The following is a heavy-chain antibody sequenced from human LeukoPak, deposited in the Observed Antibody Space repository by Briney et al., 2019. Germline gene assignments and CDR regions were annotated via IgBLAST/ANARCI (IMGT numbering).Heavy chain of an antibody. Sequence: ASVKVSCKTSGYTFTDFGMSWVRQAPGQGLEWMGWISACSGDTNYAHNLQGRVTMTTDTSTSTAYMELRSLRSDDTAMYYCARGRPSDFWGQGTLVTVSS. V-gene: IGHV1-18*01. J-gene: IGHJ4*02. CDR2: ISACSGDT. D-gene: IGHD3-3*01. CDR1: GYTFTDFG. CDR3: ARGRPSDF.